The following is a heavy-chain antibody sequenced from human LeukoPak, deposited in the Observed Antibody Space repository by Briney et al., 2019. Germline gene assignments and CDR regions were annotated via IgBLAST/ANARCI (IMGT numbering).Heavy chain of an antibody. CDR1: GFTFDDYT. CDR3: AKEGGSGSYAELDY. D-gene: IGHD1-26*01. V-gene: IGHV3-23*01. Sequence: GGSLRLSCAASGFTFDDYTMHWVRQAPGKGLEWVSAISGSGGSTYYADSVKGRFTISRDNSKNTLYLQMNSLRADDTAVYYCAKEGGSGSYAELDYWGQGTLVTVSS. J-gene: IGHJ4*02. CDR2: ISGSGGST.